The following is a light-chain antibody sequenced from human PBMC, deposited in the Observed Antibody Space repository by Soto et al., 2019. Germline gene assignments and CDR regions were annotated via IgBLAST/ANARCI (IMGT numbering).Light chain of an antibody. J-gene: IGLJ3*02. CDR3: GTWDNSLSAGV. CDR1: SSNIGDNY. CDR2: ENN. V-gene: IGLV1-51*02. Sequence: QSVLTQPPSVSASPGQKVTISCSGSSSNIGDNYVSWYQHLPGTAPKLLIYENNKRPSGIPDRFSGSKSGTSATLGITGLQAGDEATYYCGTWDNSLSAGVFGGGTKVTVL.